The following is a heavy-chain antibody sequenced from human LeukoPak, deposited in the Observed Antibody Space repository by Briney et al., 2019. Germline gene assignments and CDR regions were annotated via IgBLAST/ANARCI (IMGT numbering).Heavy chain of an antibody. V-gene: IGHV3-30*18. CDR2: ISFDGSNQ. Sequence: GGSLILSCGASGFTFSSYGMHWVRQAPGKGLEWVALISFDGSNQYYADSVKGRFTISRDNSKNTLYLQMNSLRAEDTAVYYCAKPPEVGATVGYFDYWGQGTLVTVSS. D-gene: IGHD1-26*01. CDR3: AKPPEVGATVGYFDY. J-gene: IGHJ4*02. CDR1: GFTFSSYG.